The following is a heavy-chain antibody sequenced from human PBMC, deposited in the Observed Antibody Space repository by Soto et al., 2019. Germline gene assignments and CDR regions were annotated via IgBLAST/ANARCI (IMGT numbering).Heavy chain of an antibody. CDR1: GDGVSCDSAA. CDR2: TSYMSKWYS. CDR3: ARGQQGINWFDP. J-gene: IGHJ5*02. Sequence: SQTLSLTSALSGDGVSCDSAAWSWIRHPPSRGLEWLGSTSYMSKWYSDYADSVRSRISINPDTSKNQFSLQLNSVTPEDTAVYYCARGQQGINWFDPWGQGTLVTVSS. D-gene: IGHD7-27*01. V-gene: IGHV6-1*01.